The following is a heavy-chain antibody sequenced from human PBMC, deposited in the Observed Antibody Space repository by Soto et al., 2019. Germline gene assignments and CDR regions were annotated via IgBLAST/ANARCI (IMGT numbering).Heavy chain of an antibody. D-gene: IGHD3-3*01. J-gene: IGHJ4*02. V-gene: IGHV1-24*01. CDR3: AVPKYYDFWSGWIYYFDY. CDR2: FDPEDGET. CDR1: GYTLTELS. Sequence: GASVKVSCKVSGYTLTELSMHWVRQAPGKGLEWMGGFDPEDGETIYAQKFQGRVTMTEDTSTDTAYMELSSLRSEDTAVYYCAVPKYYDFWSGWIYYFDYWGQGTLVTVSS.